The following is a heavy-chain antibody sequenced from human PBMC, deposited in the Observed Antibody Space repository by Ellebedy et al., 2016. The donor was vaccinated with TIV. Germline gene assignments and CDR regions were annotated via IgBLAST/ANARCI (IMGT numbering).Heavy chain of an antibody. V-gene: IGHV4-34*01. CDR3: VRAPYKIVRGVLKRVYLRYFDS. D-gene: IGHD3-10*01. J-gene: IGHJ4*02. CDR1: GGSFSDYN. Sequence: SETLSLTXAVYGGSFSDYNWSWIRQSPGKGLEWIGEISHSGITNYSPSLKSRVTITVDTSKNQVSLRLNSATAADSAVYYCVRAPYKIVRGVLKRVYLRYFDSWGQGTLVTVSS. CDR2: ISHSGIT.